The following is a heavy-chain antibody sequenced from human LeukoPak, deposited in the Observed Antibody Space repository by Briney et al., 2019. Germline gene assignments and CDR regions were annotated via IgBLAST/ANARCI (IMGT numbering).Heavy chain of an antibody. CDR1: GYTFTSYD. D-gene: IGHD3-22*01. CDR3: ARSLGDYYDSSGYYYVGNWFDP. J-gene: IGHJ5*02. Sequence: ASVKVSCKASGYTFTSYDINWVRQATGQGLEWMGWMNPNSGNTGYAQKFQGRVTMTRNTSISTAYMELSSLRSEDTAVYYCARSLGDYYDSSGYYYVGNWFDPWGQGTLVTVSS. CDR2: MNPNSGNT. V-gene: IGHV1-8*01.